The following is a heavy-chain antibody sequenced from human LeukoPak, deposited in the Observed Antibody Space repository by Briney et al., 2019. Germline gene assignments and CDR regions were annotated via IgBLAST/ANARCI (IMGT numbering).Heavy chain of an antibody. CDR3: VSQTYYYGSGSLDY. J-gene: IGHJ4*02. V-gene: IGHV4-34*01. Sequence: SETLSLTCAVYGGSFSGYYWSWIRQPPGKGLEWIGEINHSGSTNYNPSLKSRVTISVDTSKNQFSLKLSSVTAADTAVYYCVSQTYYYGSGSLDYWGQGTLVTVSS. CDR2: INHSGST. CDR1: GGSFSGYY. D-gene: IGHD3-10*01.